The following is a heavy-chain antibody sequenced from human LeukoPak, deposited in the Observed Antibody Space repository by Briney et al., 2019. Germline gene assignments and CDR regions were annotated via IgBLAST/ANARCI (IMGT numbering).Heavy chain of an antibody. CDR2: INHSGST. CDR1: GGSFGGYY. J-gene: IGHJ4*02. Sequence: SETLSLTFAVYGGSFGGYYWSWIRQPPGKGLEWIGEINHSGSTNYSPSLKSRVTISLDTSKNQFSLKLTSVTAADTAVYYCASRGRWGQGTLVTVTS. D-gene: IGHD5-24*01. CDR3: ASRGR. V-gene: IGHV4-34*01.